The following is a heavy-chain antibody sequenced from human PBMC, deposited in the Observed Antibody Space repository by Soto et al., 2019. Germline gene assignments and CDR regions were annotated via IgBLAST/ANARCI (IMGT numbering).Heavy chain of an antibody. D-gene: IGHD6-13*01. CDR2: ISAYNGNT. CDR1: GYTFTSYG. Sequence: GASVKVSCKASGYTFTSYGISWVRQANGQGLEWMGWISAYNGNTNYAQKLQGRVTMTTDTSTSTAYMELRSLRSDDTAVYYCARAKVGYSSSWYDYYYGMDVWGQGTTVTVSS. J-gene: IGHJ6*02. V-gene: IGHV1-18*01. CDR3: ARAKVGYSSSWYDYYYGMDV.